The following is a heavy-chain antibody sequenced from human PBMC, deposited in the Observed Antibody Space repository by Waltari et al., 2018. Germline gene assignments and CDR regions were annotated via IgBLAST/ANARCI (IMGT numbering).Heavy chain of an antibody. J-gene: IGHJ6*03. Sequence: QVQLQESGPGLVKPSETLSLTCAVSGYSISSGYYWGWIRQPPGKGVEWIGSIYHSGSTYYNPSLKSRVTISVDTSKNQFSLKLSSVTAADTAVYYCARAVGYCTGGVCYPYYYYYYMDVWGKGTTVTVSS. CDR1: GYSISSGYY. CDR2: IYHSGST. V-gene: IGHV4-38-2*01. D-gene: IGHD2-8*02. CDR3: ARAVGYCTGGVCYPYYYYYYMDV.